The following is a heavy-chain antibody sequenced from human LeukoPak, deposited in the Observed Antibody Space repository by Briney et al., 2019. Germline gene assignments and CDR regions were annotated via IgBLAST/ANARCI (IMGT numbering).Heavy chain of an antibody. Sequence: SETLSLTCTVSGGSISSSAYYWGWIRQPPGKGREWIGSIYYSGSTYYNPSLNSRVTISVDTSKNQFSLKLSSVTAADSAGYYCARLRYCTNDVCYTGGNWFDPWGQGTLVTVSS. D-gene: IGHD2-8*01. J-gene: IGHJ5*02. V-gene: IGHV4-39*01. CDR2: IYYSGST. CDR3: ARLRYCTNDVCYTGGNWFDP. CDR1: GGSISSSAYY.